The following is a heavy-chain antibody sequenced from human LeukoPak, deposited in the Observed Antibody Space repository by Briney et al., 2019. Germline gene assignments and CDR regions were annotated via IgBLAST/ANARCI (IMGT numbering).Heavy chain of an antibody. CDR1: GYTFSSYY. Sequence: ASVKVSCKASGYTFSSYYIHWVRQPPGQGLEWMGTIYPSVDSTTYAQKFQGRVTVTRDTSTSTVYMELSSLRSEDTAVYHCAREDGANNYHYKYFDYWGQGTLVTVSS. D-gene: IGHD4/OR15-4a*01. J-gene: IGHJ4*02. CDR2: IYPSVDST. V-gene: IGHV1-46*01. CDR3: AREDGANNYHYKYFDY.